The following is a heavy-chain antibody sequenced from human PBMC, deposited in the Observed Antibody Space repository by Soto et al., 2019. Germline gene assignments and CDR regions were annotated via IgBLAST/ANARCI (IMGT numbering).Heavy chain of an antibody. CDR1: GYTFTSYW. V-gene: IGHV5-51*01. J-gene: IGHJ5*02. CDR2: IYPGDSDT. CDR3: ARRHSSSSGWFDP. D-gene: IGHD6-6*01. Sequence: KVSCKASGYTFTSYWIGWVRQMPGKGLEWMGIIYPGDSDTRYSPSFQGQVTISADKSISTAYLQWSSLKASDTAMYYCARRHSSSSGWFDPWGQGTLVTVSS.